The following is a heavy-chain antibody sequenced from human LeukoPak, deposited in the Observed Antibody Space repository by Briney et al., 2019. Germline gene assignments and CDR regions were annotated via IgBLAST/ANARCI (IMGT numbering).Heavy chain of an antibody. V-gene: IGHV3-21*01. CDR1: GFTVSSNY. Sequence: GGSLRLSCAASGFTVSSNYMSWVRQAPGRGLEWVSSISPTGGAIFYADSVRGRFSISRDSAKSSLFLQLNSLRAEDTALYFCASGIRERGFDSWGQGTLVTVSS. CDR3: ASGIRERGFDS. D-gene: IGHD1-1*01. CDR2: ISPTGGAI. J-gene: IGHJ4*02.